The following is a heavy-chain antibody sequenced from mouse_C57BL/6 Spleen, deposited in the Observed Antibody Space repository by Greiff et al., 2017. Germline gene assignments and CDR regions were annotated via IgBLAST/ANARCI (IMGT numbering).Heavy chain of an antibody. J-gene: IGHJ4*01. CDR2: ISSGSSTI. Sequence: EVMLVESGGGLVKPGGSLKLSCAASGFTFSDYGMHWVRQAPEKGLEWVAYISSGSSTIYYADTVKGRFPISRDNAKNTLFLQMTSLRSEDTAMYYSARTGNYYGSYYYAMDYWGQGTSVTVSS. CDR3: ARTGNYYGSYYYAMDY. D-gene: IGHD1-1*01. V-gene: IGHV5-17*01. CDR1: GFTFSDYG.